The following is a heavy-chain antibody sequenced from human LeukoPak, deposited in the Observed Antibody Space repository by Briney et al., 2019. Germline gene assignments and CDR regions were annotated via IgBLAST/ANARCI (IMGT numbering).Heavy chain of an antibody. CDR2: IYTSGST. CDR1: GGSISSGSYY. CDR3: AGGVGWYYGSGSPTALFWFDP. D-gene: IGHD3-10*01. J-gene: IGHJ5*02. Sequence: PSETLSLTCTVSGGSISSGSYYWSWIRQPAGKGLEWIGRIYTSGSTNYNPSLKSRVTISVDTSKNQFSLKLSSVTAADTAVYYCAGGVGWYYGSGSPTALFWFDPWGQGTLVTVSS. V-gene: IGHV4-61*02.